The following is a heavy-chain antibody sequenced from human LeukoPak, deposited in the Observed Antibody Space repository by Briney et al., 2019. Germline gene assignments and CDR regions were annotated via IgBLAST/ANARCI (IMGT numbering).Heavy chain of an antibody. CDR1: GGTFSSYA. V-gene: IGHV1-69*06. Sequence: ASVKVSCKASGGTFSSYAISWARQAPGQGLEWMGGIIPIFGTANYAQKFQGRVTITADKSTSTAYMELSSLRSEDTAVYYCASGTQGAHDAFDIWGQGTMVTVSS. CDR2: IIPIFGTA. D-gene: IGHD1-14*01. J-gene: IGHJ3*02. CDR3: ASGTQGAHDAFDI.